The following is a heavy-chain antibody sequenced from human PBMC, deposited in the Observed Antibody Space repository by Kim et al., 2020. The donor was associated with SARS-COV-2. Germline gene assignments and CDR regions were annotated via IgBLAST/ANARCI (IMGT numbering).Heavy chain of an antibody. V-gene: IGHV3-66*01. D-gene: IGHD3-10*01. Sequence: YADSVKGRFTISIDNSKNTLYLQMNSLRAEDTAVYYCAREVGSQPNGMDVWGQGTTVTVSS. J-gene: IGHJ6*02. CDR3: AREVGSQPNGMDV.